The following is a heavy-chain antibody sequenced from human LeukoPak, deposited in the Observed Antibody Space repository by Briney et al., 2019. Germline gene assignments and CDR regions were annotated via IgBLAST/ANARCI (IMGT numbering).Heavy chain of an antibody. Sequence: PGGSLRLSCAVSGFTVRDNFLNWVRQTPGKGLECDSVLYSGGAAYYADSVKGRFTISRDTSKNTLSLQMNSLRVEDTALYYCARGTFSPQGSYFGHWGQGILVTVSS. J-gene: IGHJ4*02. CDR2: LYSGGAA. CDR1: GFTVRDNF. D-gene: IGHD1-26*01. CDR3: ARGTFSPQGSYFGH. V-gene: IGHV3-53*01.